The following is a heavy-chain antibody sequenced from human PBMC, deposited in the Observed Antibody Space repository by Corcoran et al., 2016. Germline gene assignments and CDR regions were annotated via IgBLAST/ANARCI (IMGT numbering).Heavy chain of an antibody. V-gene: IGHV1-3*01. J-gene: IGHJ5*02. CDR3: AGERKGRGGGFDP. Sequence: QVQLVQSGAEVKKPGASVKVSCKASGYTFTSYAMHWVRQAPGQRLEWMGWINAGNGNTKYSQKFQGRVTITRDTSASTAYMELSSRRSEATAVDYGAGERKGRGGGFDPWGQGTLVTVSS. CDR2: INAGNGNT. CDR1: GYTFTSYA. D-gene: IGHD3-10*01.